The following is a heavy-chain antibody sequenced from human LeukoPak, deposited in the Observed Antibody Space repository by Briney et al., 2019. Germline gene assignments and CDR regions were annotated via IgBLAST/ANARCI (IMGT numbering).Heavy chain of an antibody. V-gene: IGHV3-21*01. Sequence: GGSLRLSCAASGFTFSSYSMNWVRQAPGKGLEWVSSISSSSSCIYYADSVKGRFTISRDNAKNSLYLQMNSLRAEDTAVYYCARMIVNPLDAFDIWGQGTMVTVSS. CDR1: GFTFSSYS. CDR2: ISSSSSCI. J-gene: IGHJ3*02. D-gene: IGHD3-22*01. CDR3: ARMIVNPLDAFDI.